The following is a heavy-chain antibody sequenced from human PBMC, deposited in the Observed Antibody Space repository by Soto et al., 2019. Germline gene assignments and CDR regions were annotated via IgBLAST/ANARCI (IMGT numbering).Heavy chain of an antibody. CDR3: VRDPDQYSYYGLDV. CDR2: INSDGTIT. J-gene: IGHJ6*02. V-gene: IGHV3-74*01. CDR1: GFAFSSHW. D-gene: IGHD2-15*01. Sequence: EVQLVESWGDFVQPGGSLRLSCVASGFAFSSHWMYWVRQAPGKGLVWVSRINSDGTITTYADSVKGRFTISRDNAKNTLYLQMNSLRVEDTALYYCVRDPDQYSYYGLDVWGQGTTVIVS.